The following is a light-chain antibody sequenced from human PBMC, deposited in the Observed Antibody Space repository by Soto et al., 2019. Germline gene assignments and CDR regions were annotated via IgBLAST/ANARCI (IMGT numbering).Light chain of an antibody. J-gene: IGKJ2*01. Sequence: EIVLTLSPGTLSLSPGERATLSCRASQSVPSDWLAWYRHKPGQAPRLLIYGASSRATGVPDRVSGSGSGTDFTLTINRLEPEDFAVNYCQYYGNFPYTVGKGTMVDSK. V-gene: IGKV3-20*01. CDR1: QSVPSDW. CDR3: QYYGNFPYT. CDR2: GAS.